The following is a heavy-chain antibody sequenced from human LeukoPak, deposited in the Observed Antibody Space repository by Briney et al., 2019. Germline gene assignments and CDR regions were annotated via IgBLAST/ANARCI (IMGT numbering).Heavy chain of an antibody. D-gene: IGHD2-2*01. Sequence: GGSLRLSCAASTFIFSDYAMTWVRQAPGKGLEWVSTISGGGDATYYAHSVKGRFAVSRDNSKKTLYLQLNSLRAEVTAVYYCTRDQRKYCSRTTCFVFDIWGQGTVVSVSS. J-gene: IGHJ3*02. CDR3: TRDQRKYCSRTTCFVFDI. CDR1: TFIFSDYA. CDR2: ISGGGDAT. V-gene: IGHV3-23*01.